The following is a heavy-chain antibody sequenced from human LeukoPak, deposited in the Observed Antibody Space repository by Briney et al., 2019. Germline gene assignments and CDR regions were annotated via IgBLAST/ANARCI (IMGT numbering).Heavy chain of an antibody. CDR2: IIPIFGTA. J-gene: IGHJ4*02. CDR1: GYTFTSYD. Sequence: ASVKVSCKASGYTFTSYDINWVRQAPGQGLEWMGRIIPIFGTANYAQKFQGRVTITTDESTSTAYMELSSLRSEDTAVYYCARDGVVTTHIDYWGQGTLVTVSS. D-gene: IGHD3-3*01. CDR3: ARDGVVTTHIDY. V-gene: IGHV1-69*05.